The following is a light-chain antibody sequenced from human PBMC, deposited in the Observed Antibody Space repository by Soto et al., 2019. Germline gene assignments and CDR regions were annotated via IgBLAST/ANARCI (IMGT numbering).Light chain of an antibody. CDR1: QSVSSN. CDR2: DAF. J-gene: IGKJ4*01. Sequence: EIVMTQSPATLSVSPGERATLSCRASQSVSSNLAWYQQKPGQAPRLLIYDAFNRATGIPARFSGSGSGTDFTLTISSLEPEDFAVYYCQQRSIWLTFGGGTKVDIK. V-gene: IGKV3-11*01. CDR3: QQRSIWLT.